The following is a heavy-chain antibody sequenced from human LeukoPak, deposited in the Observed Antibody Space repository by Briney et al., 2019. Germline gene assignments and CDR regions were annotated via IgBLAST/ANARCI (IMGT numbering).Heavy chain of an antibody. V-gene: IGHV3-23*01. CDR2: ISGSGGST. CDR3: ARESYYYDSSGYYNPLEIDY. CDR1: GFTFSSYA. Sequence: PGGSLRLSCAASGFTFSSYAMSWVRQAPGKGLEWVSAISGSGGSTYYADSVKGRFTISRDNSKNTLYLQMNSLRAEDTAVYYCARESYYYDSSGYYNPLEIDYWGQGTLVTVSS. J-gene: IGHJ4*02. D-gene: IGHD3-22*01.